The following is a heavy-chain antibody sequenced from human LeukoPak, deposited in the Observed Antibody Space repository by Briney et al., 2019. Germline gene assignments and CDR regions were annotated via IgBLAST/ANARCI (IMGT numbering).Heavy chain of an antibody. CDR2: INPNSGGT. CDR3: ARESSDYYDSSGYYPLGY. V-gene: IGHV1-2*04. Sequence: ASVKVSCKASGGTFSSYAISWVRQAPGQGLEWMGWINPNSGGTNYAQKFQGWVTMTRDTSISTAYMELSRLRSDDTAVYYCARESSDYYDSSGYYPLGYWGQGTLVTVSS. CDR1: GGTFSSYA. D-gene: IGHD3-22*01. J-gene: IGHJ4*02.